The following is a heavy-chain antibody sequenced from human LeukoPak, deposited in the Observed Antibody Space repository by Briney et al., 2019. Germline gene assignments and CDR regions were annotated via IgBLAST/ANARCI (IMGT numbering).Heavy chain of an antibody. D-gene: IGHD2-2*02. CDR2: ISAYNGNT. CDR1: GYTFTSYG. V-gene: IGHV1-18*01. J-gene: IGHJ4*02. CDR3: ARDRSYCSSTSCYTSFDY. Sequence: ASVKVSCKASGYTFTSYGISWVRQAPGQGLEWMGWISAYNGNTNYAQKLQGRVTMTTDTSTSTAYMELSSLRSEDTAVYYCARDRSYCSSTSCYTSFDYWGQGTLVTVSS.